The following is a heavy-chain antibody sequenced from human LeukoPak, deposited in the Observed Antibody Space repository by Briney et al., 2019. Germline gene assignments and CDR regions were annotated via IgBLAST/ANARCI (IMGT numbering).Heavy chain of an antibody. CDR3: ARDYSSAWWFDF. V-gene: IGHV1-69*04. J-gene: IGHJ4*02. D-gene: IGHD6-19*01. CDR2: IIPILGIA. Sequence: GASVKVSGKASGGTFSSYTISWVRQAPGQGLEWMGRIIPILGIANYAQKFQGRVTITADKSTSTAYMELSSLRSEDTAVYYCARDYSSAWWFDFWGQGTLVTVSS. CDR1: GGTFSSYT.